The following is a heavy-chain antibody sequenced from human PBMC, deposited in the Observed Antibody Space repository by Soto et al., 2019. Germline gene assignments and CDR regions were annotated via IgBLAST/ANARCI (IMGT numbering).Heavy chain of an antibody. J-gene: IGHJ5*02. Sequence: SETLSLTCTVSGGSISSYYWSWIRQPPGKGLEWIAYIYFGGNTYYNPSLKSRVTISVDTSKNQFSLKLSSVTAADTAVYYCARDGGCRDGYTVGCNWFDPWGQGTLVTVSS. V-gene: IGHV4-4*08. CDR3: ARDGGCRDGYTVGCNWFDP. D-gene: IGHD5-12*01. CDR2: IYFGGNT. CDR1: GGSISSYY.